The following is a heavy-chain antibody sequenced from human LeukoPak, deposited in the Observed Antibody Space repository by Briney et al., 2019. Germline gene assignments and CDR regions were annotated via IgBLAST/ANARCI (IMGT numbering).Heavy chain of an antibody. CDR1: GFTFSNAW. CDR2: IKSKTDGGTT. D-gene: IGHD5-18*01. V-gene: IGHV3-15*01. CDR3: TTSGYSYTFDY. Sequence: PGGSLRLSCAASGFTFSNAWMSWVRQAPGKGLEWVCRIKSKTDGGTTDYAAPVKGRFTISRDDSKNTLYLQMNSLKTEDTAVYYCTTSGYSYTFDYWGQGTLVTVSS. J-gene: IGHJ4*02.